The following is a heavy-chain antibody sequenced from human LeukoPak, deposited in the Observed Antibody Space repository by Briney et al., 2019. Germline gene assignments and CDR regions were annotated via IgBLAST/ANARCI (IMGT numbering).Heavy chain of an antibody. CDR2: IIPIFGTA. J-gene: IGHJ3*02. V-gene: IGHV1-69*05. CDR3: ARERITMIVVVIEAFDI. Sequence: SVKVSCKASGGTFSSYAISWVRQAPGQGLEWMGRIIPIFGTANYAQKFQGRVTITTDESPSTAHMELSSLRSEDTAVYYCARERITMIVVVIEAFDIWGQGTMVTVSS. D-gene: IGHD3-22*01. CDR1: GGTFSSYA.